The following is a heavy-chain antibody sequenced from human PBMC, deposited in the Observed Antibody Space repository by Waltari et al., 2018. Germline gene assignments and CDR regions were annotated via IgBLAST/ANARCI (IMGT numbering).Heavy chain of an antibody. CDR2: ISGSGGST. D-gene: IGHD5-12*01. CDR3: AKEDVEMATIYYYYYGMDV. J-gene: IGHJ6*02. V-gene: IGHV3-23*01. CDR1: GFTFSSYA. Sequence: EVQLLESGGGLVQPGGSLRLSCSASGFTFSSYAISWVPPAPGKGLEWVSAISGSGGSTYYADTVKGRFTISRDNSKNTLYLQMNSLRAEDTAVYYCAKEDVEMATIYYYYYGMDVWGQGTTVTVSS.